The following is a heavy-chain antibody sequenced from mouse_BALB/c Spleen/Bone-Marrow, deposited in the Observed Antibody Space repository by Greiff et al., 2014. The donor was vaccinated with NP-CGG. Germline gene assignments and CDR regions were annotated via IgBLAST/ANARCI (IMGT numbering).Heavy chain of an antibody. CDR2: INTYFGDI. Sequence: VNLVESGAELVRPGVSVKISCKGSGYTFTDYAMHWVKQSHAESLEWIGVINTYFGDISYNQKFKGKATIAVDKTSGTVYMELARLTAEDSAIYYCARGYSNNYAMDYWGQGTSVTVSS. J-gene: IGHJ4*01. D-gene: IGHD2-5*01. V-gene: IGHV1S137*01. CDR3: ARGYSNNYAMDY. CDR1: GYTFTDYA.